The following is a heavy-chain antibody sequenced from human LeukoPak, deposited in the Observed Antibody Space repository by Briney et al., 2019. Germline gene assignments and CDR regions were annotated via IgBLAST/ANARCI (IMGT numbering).Heavy chain of an antibody. D-gene: IGHD5-24*01. Sequence: GGSLRLSCAASGFNFTTYWLHWVRQAPGKGLVWVSRINSDGSSTHNADAVKGRFTISRDSAKNTLYLQMNSLRAEDTAVYYCARAETQFHAFDICGRGTMVTVSS. CDR1: GFNFTTYW. V-gene: IGHV3-74*01. CDR3: ARAETQFHAFDI. CDR2: INSDGSST. J-gene: IGHJ3*02.